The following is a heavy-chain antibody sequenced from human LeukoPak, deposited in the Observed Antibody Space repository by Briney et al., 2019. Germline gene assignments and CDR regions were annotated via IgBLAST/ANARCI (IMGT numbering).Heavy chain of an antibody. CDR2: ISSSSSTI. V-gene: IGHV3-48*04. J-gene: IGHJ4*02. CDR1: GFTFSSYS. CDR3: ARDQDYDSSGYYD. D-gene: IGHD3-22*01. Sequence: GGSLRLSCAASGFTFSSYSMNWVRQAPGKGLEWVSYISSSSSTIYYADSVKGRFTISRDNAKNSLYLQMNSLRAEDTAVYYCARDQDYDSSGYYDWGQGTLVTVSS.